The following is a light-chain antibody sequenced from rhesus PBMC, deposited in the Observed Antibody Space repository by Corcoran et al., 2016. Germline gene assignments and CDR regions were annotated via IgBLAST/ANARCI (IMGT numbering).Light chain of an antibody. V-gene: IGKV1S14*01. CDR1: QGISNF. CDR2: YAS. J-gene: IGKJ3*01. CDR3: LQHNSYPFT. Sequence: DIQMTQSPSSLSASVGDTVTIPCRASQGISNFLAWYQQRPGKAPTPLIYYASNLESGVPSRFSGSGSGTDFTLTIGSLQPEDFAAYYCLQHNSYPFTFGPGTKLDIK.